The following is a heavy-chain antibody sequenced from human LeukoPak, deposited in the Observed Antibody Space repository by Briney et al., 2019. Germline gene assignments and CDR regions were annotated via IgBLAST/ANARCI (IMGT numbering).Heavy chain of an antibody. V-gene: IGHV3-7*01. D-gene: IGHD3-3*01. CDR3: ARDFWGAYRVDFFDF. Sequence: GGSLRLSCAASGFTFSNYWMSWVRRAPGEGLKWVANIKQDGSETYYVDSVRGRFTISRDNARNSLYLQMNSLRGEDTAIYYCARDFWGAYRVDFFDFWGQGALVTVSS. CDR2: IKQDGSET. J-gene: IGHJ4*02. CDR1: GFTFSNYW.